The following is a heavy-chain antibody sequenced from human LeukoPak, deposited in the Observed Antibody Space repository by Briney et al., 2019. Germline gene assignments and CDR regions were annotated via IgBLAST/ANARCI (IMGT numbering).Heavy chain of an antibody. Sequence: SETLSLTCIVSGGSISSYYWSWFRQPPGKGLEWIGYMHYSGSTNYNPSLKSRVTISVDTSKNQISLKLSSVTAADTAVYYCARWILYSSGSYSDYWGQGTLVTVSS. CDR1: GGSISSYY. V-gene: IGHV4-59*01. J-gene: IGHJ4*02. CDR3: ARWILYSSGSYSDY. CDR2: MHYSGST. D-gene: IGHD3-10*01.